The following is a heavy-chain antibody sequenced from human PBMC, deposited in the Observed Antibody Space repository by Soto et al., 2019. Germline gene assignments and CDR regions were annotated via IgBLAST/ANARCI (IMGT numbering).Heavy chain of an antibody. Sequence: SETLSLTCTVSGGSISSSSYYWGWIRQPPGKGLEWIGSIYYSGSTYYNPSLKSRVTISVDTSKNQFSLKLSSVTAADTAVYYCARDPDYYGSVHAFDIWGHGTMVTVSS. D-gene: IGHD3-10*01. V-gene: IGHV4-39*07. J-gene: IGHJ3*02. CDR3: ARDPDYYGSVHAFDI. CDR2: IYYSGST. CDR1: GGSISSSSYY.